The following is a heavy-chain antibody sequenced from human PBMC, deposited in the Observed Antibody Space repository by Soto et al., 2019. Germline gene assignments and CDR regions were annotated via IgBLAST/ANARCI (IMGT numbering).Heavy chain of an antibody. J-gene: IGHJ6*02. D-gene: IGHD1-1*01. V-gene: IGHV3-21*01. CDR3: VEGTDYYYGMDV. CDR1: GFTFSSYS. Sequence: EVQLVESGGGLVKPGGSLRLSCAASGFTFSSYSMNWVRQAPGKGLEWVSSISSSSSYIYYADSVKGRFTISRDNAKNSLYLQMNSLRAEDTAVYYCVEGTDYYYGMDVWGQGTTVTVSS. CDR2: ISSSSSYI.